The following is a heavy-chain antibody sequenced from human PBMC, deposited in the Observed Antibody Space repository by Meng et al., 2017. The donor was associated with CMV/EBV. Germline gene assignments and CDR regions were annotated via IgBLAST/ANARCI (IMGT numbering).Heavy chain of an antibody. CDR2: ISYDGSNK. CDR1: GFTFSNAW. Sequence: GGSLRLSCAASGFTFSNAWMSWVRQAPGKGLEWVAVISYDGSNKYYADSVKGRFTISRDNSKNTLYLQMNSLRAEDTAVYYCARGVVVPTAISVRVISVLGYYYYGMDVWGQGTTVTVSS. J-gene: IGHJ6*02. D-gene: IGHD2-2*01. CDR3: ARGVVVPTAISVRVISVLGYYYYGMDV. V-gene: IGHV3-30*03.